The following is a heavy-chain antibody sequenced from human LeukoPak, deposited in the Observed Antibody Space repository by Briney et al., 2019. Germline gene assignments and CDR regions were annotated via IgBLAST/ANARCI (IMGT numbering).Heavy chain of an antibody. D-gene: IGHD3-10*01. CDR2: IYSGGST. CDR1: GFTVSSNY. V-gene: IGHV3-66*01. J-gene: IGHJ5*02. Sequence: PGGSLRLSCAASGFTVSSNYMSWVRQAPGKGLEWVSVIYSGGSTYYADSVKGRFTISRDNSKNTLYLQMNSLRAEDTAVYYCASSAGTYYYGSGSISWGQGTLVTVSS. CDR3: ASSAGTYYYGSGSIS.